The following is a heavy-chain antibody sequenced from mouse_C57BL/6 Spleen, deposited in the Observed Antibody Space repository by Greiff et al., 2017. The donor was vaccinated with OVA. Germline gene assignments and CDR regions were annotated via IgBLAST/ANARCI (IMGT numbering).Heavy chain of an antibody. CDR2: IYPGDGDT. D-gene: IGHD1-1*02. J-gene: IGHJ1*03. Sequence: QVQLKQSGAELVKPGASVKISCKASGYAFSSYWMNWVKQRPGKGLEWIGQIYPGDGDTNYNGKFKGKATLTADKSSSTAYMQLSSLTSEDSAVYFCATRGGNYGYFDVWGTGTTVTVSS. CDR3: ATRGGNYGYFDV. V-gene: IGHV1-80*01. CDR1: GYAFSSYW.